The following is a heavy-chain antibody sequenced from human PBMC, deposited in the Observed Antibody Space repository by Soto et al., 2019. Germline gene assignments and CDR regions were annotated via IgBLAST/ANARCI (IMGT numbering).Heavy chain of an antibody. Sequence: SATLSHTCTVSGASISGFYGSWIRKSAGKGLEWIGRVYATVTTDYNPSLKSRVMLSLDTSKKHFSLKLRSGTAADTALYYCVRDGTKILRDCFDPGGQGISVTVSS. V-gene: IGHV4-4*07. D-gene: IGHD1-1*01. CDR2: VYATVTT. CDR3: VRDGTKILRDCFDP. J-gene: IGHJ5*02. CDR1: GASISGFY.